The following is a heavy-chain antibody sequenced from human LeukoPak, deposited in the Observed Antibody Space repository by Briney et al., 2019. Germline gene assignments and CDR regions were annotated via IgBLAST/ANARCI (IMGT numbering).Heavy chain of an antibody. Sequence: GGSLRLSCAASGFTFSSYSMNWVRQAPGKGLEWVSSISSSSSYIYYADSVKGRFTISRDNAKNVLFLQMNNLRAEDTAFYYCARGEWDLRDWGQGTLVIVSS. V-gene: IGHV3-21*04. CDR2: ISSSSSYI. J-gene: IGHJ4*02. D-gene: IGHD1-26*01. CDR1: GFTFSSYS. CDR3: ARGEWDLRD.